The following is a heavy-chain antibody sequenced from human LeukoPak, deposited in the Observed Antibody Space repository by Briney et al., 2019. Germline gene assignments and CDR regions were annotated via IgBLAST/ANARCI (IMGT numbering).Heavy chain of an antibody. CDR3: AKDSDYYYDSSGYDY. CDR2: IYSGGST. CDR1: GFTVSSNY. J-gene: IGHJ4*02. Sequence: GGSLRLSCAASGFTVSSNYMSWVRQAPGKGLEWVSVIYSGGSTYYADSVKGRFTISRDNSKNTLYLQMNSLRAEDTAVYYCAKDSDYYYDSSGYDYWGQGTLVTVSS. D-gene: IGHD3-22*01. V-gene: IGHV3-66*01.